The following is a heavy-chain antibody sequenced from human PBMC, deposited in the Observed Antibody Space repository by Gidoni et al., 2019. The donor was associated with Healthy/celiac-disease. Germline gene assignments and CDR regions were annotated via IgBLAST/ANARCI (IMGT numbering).Heavy chain of an antibody. Sequence: VQLVLSGAEVKKPGESPRLSCKGSGYSFTSYWISWLRQMPGQGLEWMGRIDPGDSYTNYSPSFKGHVTISADKSISTANLQWSSLEASDTAMYYCARQLEMFDPWGQGTLVTVSS. CDR1: GYSFTSYW. V-gene: IGHV5-10-1*01. D-gene: IGHD1-1*01. CDR2: IDPGDSYT. CDR3: ARQLEMFDP. J-gene: IGHJ5*02.